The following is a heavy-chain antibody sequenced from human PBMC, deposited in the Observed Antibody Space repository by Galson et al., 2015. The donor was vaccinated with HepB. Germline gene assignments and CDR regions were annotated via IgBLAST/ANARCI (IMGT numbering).Heavy chain of an antibody. V-gene: IGHV1-3*01. CDR1: GYTFTSYA. Sequence: SVKVSCKASGYTFTSYAMHWVRQAPGQGLEWMGWINAGNGNTKYSQKLQGRVTITRDTSASTAYMELSSLRSEDTAVYYCARAKGSSSWYPPDYWGQGTLVTVSS. J-gene: IGHJ4*02. CDR2: INAGNGNT. CDR3: ARAKGSSSWYPPDY. D-gene: IGHD6-13*01.